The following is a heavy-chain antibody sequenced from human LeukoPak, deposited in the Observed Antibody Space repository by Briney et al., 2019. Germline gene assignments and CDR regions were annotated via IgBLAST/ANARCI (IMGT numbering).Heavy chain of an antibody. V-gene: IGHV4-59*01. Sequence: SETLSLTCTVSGGSISSYYWSWIRQPPGQGLEWIGYIYYSGSTNYNPSLKGRVTISVDTSKNQFSLKLSSVTAADTAVYYCARVSSGWSEFDYWGQGTLVTVSS. CDR3: ARVSSGWSEFDY. D-gene: IGHD6-19*01. J-gene: IGHJ4*02. CDR2: IYYSGST. CDR1: GGSISSYY.